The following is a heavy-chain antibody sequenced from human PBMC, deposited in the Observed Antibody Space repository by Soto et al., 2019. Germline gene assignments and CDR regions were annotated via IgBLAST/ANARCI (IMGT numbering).Heavy chain of an antibody. J-gene: IGHJ6*03. D-gene: IGHD3-16*01. Sequence: GGSLRLSCAASGFTVSSNYMSWVRQAPGKGLEWVSVIYSGGSTYYADSVKGRFTISRDNSKNTLYLQMNSLRAEDTAVYYCARVGDQWNYYYYYMDVWGKGTTVTVSS. CDR2: IYSGGST. CDR3: ARVGDQWNYYYYYMDV. V-gene: IGHV3-66*01. CDR1: GFTVSSNY.